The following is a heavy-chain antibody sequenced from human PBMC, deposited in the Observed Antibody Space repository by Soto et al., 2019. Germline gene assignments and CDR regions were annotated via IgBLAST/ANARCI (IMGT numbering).Heavy chain of an antibody. V-gene: IGHV4-59*11. CDR2: IYYSGNT. CDR3: AGKYSSSSIFDY. D-gene: IGHD6-6*01. J-gene: IGHJ4*02. Sequence: SETLSLTCAVSGVSITSHYWSWIRQAPGKGLEWIGYIYYSGNTNYNPSLKSRISMSLDRSKNQVSLKLSSVTAADTAVYYCAGKYSSSSIFDYWGQGTLVTVSS. CDR1: GVSITSHY.